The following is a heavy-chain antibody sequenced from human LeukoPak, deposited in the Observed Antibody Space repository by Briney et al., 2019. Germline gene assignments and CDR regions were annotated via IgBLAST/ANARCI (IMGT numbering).Heavy chain of an antibody. D-gene: IGHD5-12*01. Sequence: GGSLRLSCAASGFTFSSYAMHWVRQAPGKGLEWVAVIWYDGSNKYYADSVEGRFTISRDNSKNTLYLQMNSLRAEDTAVYYCARRIYGGYEFTIDYWGQGTLVTVSS. J-gene: IGHJ4*02. CDR3: ARRIYGGYEFTIDY. V-gene: IGHV3-33*08. CDR2: IWYDGSNK. CDR1: GFTFSSYA.